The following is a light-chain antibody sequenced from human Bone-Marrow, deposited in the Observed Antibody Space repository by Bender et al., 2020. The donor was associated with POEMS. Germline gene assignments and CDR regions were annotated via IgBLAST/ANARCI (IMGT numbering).Light chain of an antibody. V-gene: IGLV2-23*01. CDR2: EGS. CDR1: SSDVGSYNL. J-gene: IGLJ2*01. Sequence: QSALTQPASVSGSPGQSITISCTGTSSDVGSYNLVSWYQQHPGKAPKVMIYEGSKRPSGVSNRFSGSKSGNTASLTISGLQAEDEADYYCSSYAGTNVPFGGGTKLTVL. CDR3: SSYAGTNVP.